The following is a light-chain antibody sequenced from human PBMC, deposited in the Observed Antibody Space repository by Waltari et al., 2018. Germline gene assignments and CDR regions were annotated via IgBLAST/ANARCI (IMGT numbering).Light chain of an antibody. J-gene: IGLJ3*02. Sequence: QAVVTQEPSLTVSPGGTVTLTCGSSTGAVTSGHYPYWFQQKPGQAPRTLIYDTSNKHSWTPARLSGSLLGGKAALTLSGAQPEDEAEYSCLLYYGGARVFGGGTRLTVL. CDR3: LLYYGGARV. CDR2: DTS. CDR1: TGAVTSGHY. V-gene: IGLV7-46*01.